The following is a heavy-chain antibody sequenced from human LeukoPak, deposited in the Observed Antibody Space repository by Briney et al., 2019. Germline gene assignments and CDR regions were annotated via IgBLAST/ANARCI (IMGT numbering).Heavy chain of an antibody. CDR3: SRVTRSYDAFDI. Sequence: SETLSLTCTVSGDSISSYYWSWIRQPPGKGLEWIGYIYYRGSTNYNPSLKSRVTISVDTSKNQFSLTLSSVTAADTAVYYCSRVTRSYDAFDIWGQGTMVTVSS. CDR2: IYYRGST. J-gene: IGHJ3*02. D-gene: IGHD3-3*01. V-gene: IGHV4-59*01. CDR1: GDSISSYY.